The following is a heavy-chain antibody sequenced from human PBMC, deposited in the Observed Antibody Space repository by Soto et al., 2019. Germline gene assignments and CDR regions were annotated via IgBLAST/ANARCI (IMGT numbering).Heavy chain of an antibody. V-gene: IGHV1-18*01. Sequence: QVQLVQSGAEVKKPGASVKVSCKASGYTFTSSGMSWVRQAPGQGLEWMGWISAHTGSSEYAQRFQGRVTVTTVRSTSTAYMELRSLRSDDPAVYYCARAFFYQGSDSRGYSFDAFDFWGPGTLVTVSS. CDR3: ARAFFYQGSDSRGYSFDAFDF. J-gene: IGHJ3*01. D-gene: IGHD3-22*01. CDR2: ISAHTGSS. CDR1: GYTFTSSG.